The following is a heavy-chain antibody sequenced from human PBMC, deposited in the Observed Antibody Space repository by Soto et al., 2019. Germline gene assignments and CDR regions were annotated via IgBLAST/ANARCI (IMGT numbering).Heavy chain of an antibody. J-gene: IGHJ4*02. CDR2: ISYDGSNK. CDR1: GFTFSSYG. D-gene: IGHD5-12*01. Sequence: QVQLVESGGGVVQPGRSLRLSCAASGFTFSSYGMHWVRQAPGKGLEWVAVISYDGSNKYYADSVKGRFTISRDNSKNTLYLQMNSLRAEDTAVYYCAKLAGYSGYDLRANNDYWAQGTLVTVSS. V-gene: IGHV3-30*18. CDR3: AKLAGYSGYDLRANNDY.